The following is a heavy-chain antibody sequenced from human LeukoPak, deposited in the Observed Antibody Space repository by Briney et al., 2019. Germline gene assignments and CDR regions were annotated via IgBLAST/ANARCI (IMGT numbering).Heavy chain of an antibody. V-gene: IGHV3-23*01. CDR2: ISGSGGST. Sequence: WIRQTPGKGLEWVSAISGSGGSTYYADSVKGRFTISRDNAKNSLYLHMDSLRAEDTAVYYCARGAYSSGWAYFDHWGQGTLVTVSS. CDR3: ARGAYSSGWAYFDH. J-gene: IGHJ4*02. D-gene: IGHD6-19*01.